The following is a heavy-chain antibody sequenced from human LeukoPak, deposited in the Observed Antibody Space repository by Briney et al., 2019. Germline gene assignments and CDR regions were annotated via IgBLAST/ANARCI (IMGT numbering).Heavy chain of an antibody. CDR3: AREGGYYDSSGYYLLYFDY. V-gene: IGHV4-30-4*01. D-gene: IGHD3-22*01. Sequence: SETLSLTCTVSGGSISSGDYYWSWIRQPPGKGLEWIGYIYYSGSTYYNPSLKSRVTISVDTSKNQFSLTLSSVTAADTAVYYCAREGGYYDSSGYYLLYFDYWGQGTLVTVSS. J-gene: IGHJ4*02. CDR2: IYYSGST. CDR1: GGSISSGDYY.